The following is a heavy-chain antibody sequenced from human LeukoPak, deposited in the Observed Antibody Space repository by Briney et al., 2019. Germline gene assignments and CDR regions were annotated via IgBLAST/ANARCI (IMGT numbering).Heavy chain of an antibody. J-gene: IGHJ4*02. CDR1: GFTFSSYA. CDR3: AKTRPLDSSSRSRGDY. V-gene: IGHV3-23*01. Sequence: GGSLRLSCAASGFTFSSYAMSWVRQAPGKGLEWVSAISGSGDSTYYGDSVKGRFTISRDNSKNTLYLQMNSLRAEDTAVYYCAKTRPLDSSSRSRGDYWGQGTLVTVSS. CDR2: ISGSGDST. D-gene: IGHD6-13*01.